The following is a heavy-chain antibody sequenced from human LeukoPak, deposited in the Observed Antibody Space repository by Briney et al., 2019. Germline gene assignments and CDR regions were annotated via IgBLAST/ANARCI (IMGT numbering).Heavy chain of an antibody. CDR3: ARDASIHDSSSYYFLW. Sequence: SVKVSCKASGYTFTRYYMHWVRQAPGQGLEWMGGNIPMFRTANYAQKFRGRVTITADESTTTAYMELHSLRSEDTAVYYCARDASIHDSSSYYFLWWGQGTLVTVSS. D-gene: IGHD3-22*01. V-gene: IGHV1-69*13. CDR2: NIPMFRTA. J-gene: IGHJ4*02. CDR1: GYTFTRYY.